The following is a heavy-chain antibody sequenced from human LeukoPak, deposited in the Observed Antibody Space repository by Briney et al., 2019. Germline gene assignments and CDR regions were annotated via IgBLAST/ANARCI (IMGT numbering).Heavy chain of an antibody. D-gene: IGHD2-2*01. CDR3: AKGPPTVPAAIMDYP. Sequence: GGSLRLSCAASGFTFSSYWMSWVRQAPGKGLEWVANIKQDGSEKYYVDSVKGRFTISRDNAKNSLYLQMNSLRAEDTAVYYCAKGPPTVPAAIMDYPWGQGTLVTVSS. J-gene: IGHJ5*02. V-gene: IGHV3-7*03. CDR1: GFTFSSYW. CDR2: IKQDGSEK.